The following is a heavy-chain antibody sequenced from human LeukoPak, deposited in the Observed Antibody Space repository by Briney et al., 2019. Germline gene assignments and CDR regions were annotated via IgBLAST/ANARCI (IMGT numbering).Heavy chain of an antibody. D-gene: IGHD4-11*01. CDR2: IGPNTGGT. CDR1: GYTFTVYY. V-gene: IGHV1-2*02. Sequence: ASVKVSCKASGYTFTVYYIHWVRQAPGHGLEWMGWIGPNTGGTNYAQKFQGRVTMTRDTSISSAYMEMSSLKSNDSAVYYCARGIVDYNNAATRRFDPWGPGTLVTVSS. CDR3: ARGIVDYNNAATRRFDP. J-gene: IGHJ5*02.